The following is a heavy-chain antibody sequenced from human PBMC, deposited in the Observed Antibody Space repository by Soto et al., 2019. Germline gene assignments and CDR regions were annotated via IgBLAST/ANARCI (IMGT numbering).Heavy chain of an antibody. D-gene: IGHD6-13*01. CDR3: ASRSSSWTDYYYYGMDV. Sequence: GGSLRLSCAASGFTFSSYAMHWVRQAPGKGLEWVAVISYDGSNKYYADSVKGRFTISRDNSKNTLYLQMNSLRAEDTAVYYCASRSSSWTDYYYYGMDVWGQGTMVTVS. J-gene: IGHJ6*02. V-gene: IGHV3-30-3*01. CDR2: ISYDGSNK. CDR1: GFTFSSYA.